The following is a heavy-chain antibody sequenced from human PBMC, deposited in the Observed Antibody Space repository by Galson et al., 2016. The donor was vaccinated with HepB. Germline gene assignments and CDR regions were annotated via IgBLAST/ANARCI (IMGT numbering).Heavy chain of an antibody. Sequence: SLRLSCAASRFTFSSSSMNWVRQAPGKGLEWISSITSRSNYRYYADSVKGRFTISRDNTKISLYLQMNSLKAEDTAVYYCARDPGRYCSGGFCYSNPDYNGMDVWGQGTTVIVSS. CDR3: ARDPGRYCSGGFCYSNPDYNGMDV. CDR1: RFTFSSSS. D-gene: IGHD2-15*01. J-gene: IGHJ6*02. CDR2: ITSRSNYR. V-gene: IGHV3-21*01.